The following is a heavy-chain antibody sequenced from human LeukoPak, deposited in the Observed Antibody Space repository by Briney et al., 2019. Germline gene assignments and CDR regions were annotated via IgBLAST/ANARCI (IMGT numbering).Heavy chain of an antibody. CDR2: LYDSGST. J-gene: IGHJ4*02. CDR1: GGSISSSPYY. CDR3: ARHASVDGNWPRPLDY. Sequence: PSETLSLTCTVSGGSISSSPYYWGWIRPPPGQGLDGVGNLYDSGSTYYNPYRQIRITISVDTSRNQFSLKLTSVTAADTAVYYCARHASVDGNWPRPLDYWGQGSLVTVSS. D-gene: IGHD6-19*01. V-gene: IGHV4-39*01.